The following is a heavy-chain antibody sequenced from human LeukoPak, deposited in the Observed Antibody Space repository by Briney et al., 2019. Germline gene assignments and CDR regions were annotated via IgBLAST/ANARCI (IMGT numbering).Heavy chain of an antibody. CDR1: GYTFTSYG. J-gene: IGHJ4*02. CDR3: ARVEDYYDSSGYGDY. Sequence: ASVNVSCKASGYTFTSYGISWVRQAPGQGLEWMGWISAYNGNTNYAQKLQGRVTMTTDTSTSTAYMELRSLRSDDTAVYYCARVEDYYDSSGYGDYWGQGTLVTVSS. V-gene: IGHV1-18*01. D-gene: IGHD3-22*01. CDR2: ISAYNGNT.